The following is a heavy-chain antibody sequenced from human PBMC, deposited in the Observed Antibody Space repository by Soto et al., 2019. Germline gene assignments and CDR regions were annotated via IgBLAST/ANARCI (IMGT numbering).Heavy chain of an antibody. V-gene: IGHV3-48*01. CDR3: ARGTYYYDSSGYYAY. J-gene: IGHJ4*01. D-gene: IGHD3-22*01. CDR1: GFTFSSYS. CDR2: ISSSSSTI. Sequence: GGSLRLSCAASGFTFSSYSMNWVRQAPGKGLEWVSYISSSSSTIYYADSVKGRFTISRDNAKNSLYLQMNSLRAEDTAVYYCARGTYYYDSSGYYAYWGQGTLVTVSS.